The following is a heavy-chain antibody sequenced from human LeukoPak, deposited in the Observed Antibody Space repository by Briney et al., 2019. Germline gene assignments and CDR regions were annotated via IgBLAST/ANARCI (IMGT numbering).Heavy chain of an antibody. D-gene: IGHD3-3*01. Sequence: PGGSLRLSCAASGFTFSSYSMNLGRQAPGEGLGGGSSISSSSSYIYYADSVKGRFTISRDNAKNSLYLQMNSLRAEDTAVYYCARDFGVVIRWFDYWGQGTLVTVSS. CDR3: ARDFGVVIRWFDY. J-gene: IGHJ4*02. CDR1: GFTFSSYS. V-gene: IGHV3-21*06. CDR2: ISSSSSYI.